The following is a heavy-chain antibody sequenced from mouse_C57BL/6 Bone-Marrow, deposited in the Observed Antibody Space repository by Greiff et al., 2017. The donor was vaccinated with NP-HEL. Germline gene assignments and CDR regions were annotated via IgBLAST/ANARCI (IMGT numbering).Heavy chain of an antibody. Sequence: EVQLQQSGAELVRPGSSVKMSCKTSGYTFTSYGIHWVKQRPGQGLEWIGYIYLGNGYTEYNEKFKGKATLTSDTSSSTAYMQLSSLTSADSAIYCGTREESWERYFDVGCTGTTVTVSS. D-gene: IGHD4-1*01. CDR1: GYTFTSYG. V-gene: IGHV1-58*01. CDR2: IYLGNGYT. J-gene: IGHJ1*03. CDR3: TREESWERYFDV.